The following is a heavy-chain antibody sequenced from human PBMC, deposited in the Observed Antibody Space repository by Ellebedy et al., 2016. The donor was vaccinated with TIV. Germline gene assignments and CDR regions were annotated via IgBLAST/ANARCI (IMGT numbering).Heavy chain of an antibody. Sequence: ASVKVSCKTSGYSFTAYFIHWVRQAPGQGLEWMGRLNPNSGDTHYAQKFLGRVTISRETSISTAYMELNSLRSDDTAVYYCAKAYYYDSVAYFFDSWGQGTLVTVPS. CDR3: AKAYYYDSVAYFFDS. CDR1: GYSFTAYF. CDR2: LNPNSGDT. D-gene: IGHD3-22*01. J-gene: IGHJ4*02. V-gene: IGHV1-2*06.